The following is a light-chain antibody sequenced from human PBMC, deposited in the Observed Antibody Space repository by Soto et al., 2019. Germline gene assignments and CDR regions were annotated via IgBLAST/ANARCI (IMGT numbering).Light chain of an antibody. CDR3: QVWDSRSDHPVV. J-gene: IGLJ2*01. CDR2: YDS. CDR1: NIGGKS. V-gene: IGLV3-21*01. Sequence: SYELTQSPSVSVAPGKTARITCGGNNIGGKSVHWYQQKPGQAPVLVIYYDSDRPSGIPERFSGSNSGDTATLAISRVEAGDEADYYCQVWDSRSDHPVVFGGGTQLTVL.